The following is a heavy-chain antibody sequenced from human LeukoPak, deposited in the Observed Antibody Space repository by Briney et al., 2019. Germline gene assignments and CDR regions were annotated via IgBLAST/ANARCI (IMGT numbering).Heavy chain of an antibody. J-gene: IGHJ4*02. CDR2: ISGSGGST. Sequence: HAGGSLRLSCAASGFTFSSYAMSWVRQAPGKGLEWVSAISGSGGSTYYADSVKGRFTISRDNSKNTLYLQMNSLRAEDTAVYYCAKDFVVVPAAMGYFDYWGQGTLVTVSS. D-gene: IGHD2-2*01. CDR1: GFTFSSYA. CDR3: AKDFVVVPAAMGYFDY. V-gene: IGHV3-23*01.